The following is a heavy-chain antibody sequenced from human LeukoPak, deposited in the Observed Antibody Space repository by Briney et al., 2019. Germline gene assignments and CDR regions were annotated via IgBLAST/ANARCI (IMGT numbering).Heavy chain of an antibody. J-gene: IGHJ4*02. CDR2: IDSHNGDT. Sequence: GASVKVSCKASGYSFVFFGVSWVRQAPGQGLEWMGWIDSHNGDTKYAERLQGRVFMTTDTSTSTSYMELRSLRSDDTAVYYCARAVSGRLYGDFDFWGQGTLVTVSS. CDR1: GYSFVFFG. CDR3: ARAVSGRLYGDFDF. D-gene: IGHD1-26*01. V-gene: IGHV1-18*01.